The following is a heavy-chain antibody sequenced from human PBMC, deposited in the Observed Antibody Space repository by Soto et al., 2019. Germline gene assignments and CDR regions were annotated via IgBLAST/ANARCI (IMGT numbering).Heavy chain of an antibody. J-gene: IGHJ4*02. Sequence: EVQLLESGGGLVQPGGSLRLSCAASGFTFSTYAMSWVRQAPGKGLEWVAAISGRDGSTYYADSVRGRFTISRDTFKNTLYLQMNRLRAEDTAVYFCAKDRLSGSYHRYFDSWGQGTLVTVSS. D-gene: IGHD1-26*01. CDR1: GFTFSTYA. CDR2: ISGRDGST. CDR3: AKDRLSGSYHRYFDS. V-gene: IGHV3-23*01.